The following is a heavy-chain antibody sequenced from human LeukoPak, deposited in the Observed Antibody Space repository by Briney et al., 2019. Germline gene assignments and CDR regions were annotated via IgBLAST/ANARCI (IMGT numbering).Heavy chain of an antibody. V-gene: IGHV1-69*01. D-gene: IGHD3-22*01. CDR2: IIPIFGTA. CDR1: GGTFSSYA. Sequence: SVKVSCKASGGTFSSYAISWVRQAPGQGLEWMGGIIPIFGTANYAQRFQGRVTITADESTSTAYMELSSLRSEDTAVYYCARDLRIGYYDSSVIGAFDIWGQGTMVTVSS. CDR3: ARDLRIGYYDSSVIGAFDI. J-gene: IGHJ3*02.